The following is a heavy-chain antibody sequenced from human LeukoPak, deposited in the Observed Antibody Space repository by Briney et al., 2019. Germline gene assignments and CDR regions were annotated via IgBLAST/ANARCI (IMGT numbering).Heavy chain of an antibody. CDR1: GYTFTGYY. J-gene: IGHJ4*02. V-gene: IGHV1-2*02. CDR3: ARGRDCSSTSSAPADY. Sequence: ASVKVSCKASGYTFTGYYMHWVRQAPGQGLEWMGWINPNSGGTNYAQKFQGRVTMTRDTSISTAYMELSRLRSDDTAVYYCARGRDCSSTSSAPADYWGKGTLVTVSS. D-gene: IGHD2-2*01. CDR2: INPNSGGT.